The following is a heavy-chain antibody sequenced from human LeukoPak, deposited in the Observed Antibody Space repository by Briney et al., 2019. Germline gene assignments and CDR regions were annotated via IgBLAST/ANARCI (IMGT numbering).Heavy chain of an antibody. CDR1: GFTFSSYA. V-gene: IGHV3-30-3*01. D-gene: IGHD5-12*01. CDR3: ARDRGYSGYDLSLKFGLDY. J-gene: IGHJ4*02. Sequence: GRSLRLSCAASGFTFSSYAMHWVRQAPGKGLEWVAVISYDGSNKYYADSVKGRFTISRDNSKNTLYLQMNSLRAEDTAVYYCARDRGYSGYDLSLKFGLDYWGQGTLVTVSS. CDR2: ISYDGSNK.